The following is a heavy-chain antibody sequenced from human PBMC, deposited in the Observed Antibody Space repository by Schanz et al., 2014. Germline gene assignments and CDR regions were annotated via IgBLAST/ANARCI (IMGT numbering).Heavy chain of an antibody. CDR1: GFTFSIYG. CDR3: ARGREVVAKIFDV. CDR2: MIGSGSSV. J-gene: IGHJ3*01. D-gene: IGHD3-22*01. Sequence: EVQLLESGGGLVQPGGSLRLSCAASGFTFSIYGMSWVRQAPGKGLEWVSRMIGSGSSVFYADSVKGRFTISRDNPKKTLYLQMNSLRAEDTAVYYCARGREVVAKIFDVWGQGTMVTVSS. V-gene: IGHV3-23*01.